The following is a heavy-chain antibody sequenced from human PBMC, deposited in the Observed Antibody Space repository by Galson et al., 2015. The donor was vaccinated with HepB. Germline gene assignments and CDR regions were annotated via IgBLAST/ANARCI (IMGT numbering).Heavy chain of an antibody. Sequence: SVKVSCKVSGYTLTELSMHWVRQAPGKGLEWMGGFDPEDGETIYAQRFQGRVTMTEDTSTDTAYMELSSLGSEDTAVYYCAIGMSGWFGERTYYALDVWGQGTTVTVSS. CDR2: FDPEDGET. D-gene: IGHD3-10*01. J-gene: IGHJ6*02. V-gene: IGHV1-24*01. CDR1: GYTLTELS. CDR3: AIGMSGWFGERTYYALDV.